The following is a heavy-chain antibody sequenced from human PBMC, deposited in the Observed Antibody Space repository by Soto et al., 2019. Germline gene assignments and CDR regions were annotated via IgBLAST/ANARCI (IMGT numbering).Heavy chain of an antibody. Sequence: HVQLLESGPGLVKPSGTLSLTCGVSGDSIYRSYWWSWVRLPPGKGPEWIGEIFHTGTTNYNPSLYSRLTMSVDKSKKEISLKLDSVTAADTAVYFCARSARYGVVGDYWGQGTGVNVSS. CDR2: IFHTGTT. J-gene: IGHJ4*02. CDR1: GDSIYRSYW. CDR3: ARSARYGVVGDY. V-gene: IGHV4-4*02. D-gene: IGHD2-15*01.